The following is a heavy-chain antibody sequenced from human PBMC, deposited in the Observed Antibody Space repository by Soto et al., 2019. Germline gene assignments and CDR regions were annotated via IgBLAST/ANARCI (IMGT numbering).Heavy chain of an antibody. Sequence: NPSETLSLTCTVSGGSISSSSYYWGWIRQPPGKGLEWIGSIYYSGSTYYNPSLKSRVTISVDKSKNQFSLKLSSVTAADTAVYYCAREGGGTYGDYDWVFDYWGQGTLVTVSS. V-gene: IGHV4-39*07. J-gene: IGHJ4*02. CDR1: GGSISSSSYY. CDR2: IYYSGST. D-gene: IGHD4-17*01. CDR3: AREGGGTYGDYDWVFDY.